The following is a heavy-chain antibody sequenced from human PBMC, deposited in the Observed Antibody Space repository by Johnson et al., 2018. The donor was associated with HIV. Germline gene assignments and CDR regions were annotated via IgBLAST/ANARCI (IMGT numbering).Heavy chain of an antibody. D-gene: IGHD5-18*01. CDR1: GFTFANYG. V-gene: IGHV3-NL1*01. CDR3: ARAPGYSRAFDI. CDR2: ISSGGDT. J-gene: IGHJ3*02. Sequence: QMQLVESGGGVVQPGESLRLSCAASGFTFANYGMHWVRQAPGKGLEWVSVISSGGDTYYADSVKDRFTISRDNSKNTLYLQMNRLRAEDTAVYYCARAPGYSRAFDIWGQGTMVTVST.